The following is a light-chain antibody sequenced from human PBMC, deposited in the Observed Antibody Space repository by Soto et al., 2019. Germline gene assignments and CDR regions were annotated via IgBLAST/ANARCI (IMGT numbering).Light chain of an antibody. CDR1: QSVSSY. Sequence: EIVLTQSPATLSLSPGERATLSCSASQSVSSYLAWYQQKPGQAPSLLIFDASSRATGIPARFSRSGSGTDFTLTISSLEPEDFAIYYCQQRSNWPLTFGGGTKVEIK. CDR3: QQRSNWPLT. CDR2: DAS. J-gene: IGKJ4*01. V-gene: IGKV3-11*01.